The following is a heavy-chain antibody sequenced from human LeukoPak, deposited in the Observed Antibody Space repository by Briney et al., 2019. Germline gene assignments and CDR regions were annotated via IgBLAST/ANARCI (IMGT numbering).Heavy chain of an antibody. D-gene: IGHD3-10*01. CDR2: IPYDGSNK. CDR1: GFAFSRHG. V-gene: IGHV3-30*02. CDR3: AKGVGGSANYYYMDV. Sequence: PGGSLRLSCAASGFAFSRHGIHWVRQAPCKGLEWVAFIPYDGSNKFYADSVKGRFTISRDNSKSTLYLQMNSLRAEDTAVYYCAKGVGGSANYYYMDVWGKGTTVTVSS. J-gene: IGHJ6*03.